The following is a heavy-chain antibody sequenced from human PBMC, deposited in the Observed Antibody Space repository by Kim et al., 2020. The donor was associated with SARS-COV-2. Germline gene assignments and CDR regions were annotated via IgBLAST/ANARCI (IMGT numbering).Heavy chain of an antibody. V-gene: IGHV3-23*01. CDR3: AKDLGGDGYSYRFFHTLLAVDP. J-gene: IGHJ5*02. CDR2: ISGSGGST. D-gene: IGHD2-15*01. Sequence: GGSLRLSCAASGFTFSSYAMSWVRQAPGKGLEWVSAISGSGGSTYYADSVKGRFTISRDNSKNTLYLQMNSLRAEDTAVYYCAKDLGGDGYSYRFFHTLLAVDPWGQGTLVTVSS. CDR1: GFTFSSYA.